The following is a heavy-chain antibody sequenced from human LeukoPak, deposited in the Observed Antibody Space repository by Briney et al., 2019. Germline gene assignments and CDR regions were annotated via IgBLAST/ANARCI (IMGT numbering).Heavy chain of an antibody. CDR2: IIPIFGTA. Sequence: ASVKVSCKASGGTFSSYAISWVRQAPGQGLEWMGGIIPIFGTANYAQKFQGRVTITADESTSTAYMELSSLRSEDTAVYYCARVGYGSGSYYNFDYWAREPWSPSPQ. D-gene: IGHD3-10*01. CDR3: ARVGYGSGSYYNFDY. CDR1: GGTFSSYA. J-gene: IGHJ4*02. V-gene: IGHV1-69*13.